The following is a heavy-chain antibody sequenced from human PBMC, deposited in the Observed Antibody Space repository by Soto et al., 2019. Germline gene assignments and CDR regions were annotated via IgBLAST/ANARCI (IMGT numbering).Heavy chain of an antibody. CDR3: ANSVGEETYYYYGMDV. Sequence: QVQLVESGGGVVQPGRSLRLSCAASGFTFSSYGMHWVRQAPGKGLEWVAVISYDGSNKYYADSVKGRFTISRDNSKKTLYLQMDSLRTEDTAGYYCANSVGEETYYYYGMDVWGQGTTVTVSS. J-gene: IGHJ6*02. D-gene: IGHD3-16*01. V-gene: IGHV3-30*18. CDR2: ISYDGSNK. CDR1: GFTFSSYG.